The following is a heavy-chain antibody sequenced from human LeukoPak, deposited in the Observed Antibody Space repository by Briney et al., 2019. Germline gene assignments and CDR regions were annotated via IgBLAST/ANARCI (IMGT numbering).Heavy chain of an antibody. V-gene: IGHV4-39*07. CDR2: INHSGST. D-gene: IGHD3-3*01. CDR1: GGSITSSIYY. CDR3: ARVDYDFWSGNWFDP. Sequence: SETLSLTCTVSGGSITSSIYYWDWIRQPPGKGLEWIGEINHSGSTNYNPSLKSRVTISVDTSKNQFSLKLSSVTAADTAVYYCARVDYDFWSGNWFDPWGQGTLVTVSS. J-gene: IGHJ5*02.